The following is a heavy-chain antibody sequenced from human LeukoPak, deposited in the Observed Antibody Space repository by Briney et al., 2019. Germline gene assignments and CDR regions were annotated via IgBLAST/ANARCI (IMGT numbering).Heavy chain of an antibody. J-gene: IGHJ6*04. CDR2: INQDGSAK. V-gene: IGHV3-7*01. CDR1: GFSFSSYW. D-gene: IGHD1-1*01. CDR3: ARDAGIFSMDV. Sequence: GGSLRLSCAASGFSFSSYWMSWVRRAPGKGPEWVANINQDGSAKGYVDSVEGRFTISRDNAKNSVYLQMNSLSAEDTGVYYCARDAGIFSMDVWGKGTTVTASS.